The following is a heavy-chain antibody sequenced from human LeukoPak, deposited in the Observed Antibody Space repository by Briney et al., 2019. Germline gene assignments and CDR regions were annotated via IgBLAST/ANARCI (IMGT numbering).Heavy chain of an antibody. CDR3: AFNYYDSSGYPDAFDI. Sequence: GGSLRLSCAASGFTFSSYAMNWVRQTPGKGLEWVANINQDGSAKNYVDSVEGRFTISRDNSKNTLYLQMNSLRAEDTAVYYCAFNYYDSSGYPDAFDIWGQGTMVTVSS. D-gene: IGHD3-22*01. V-gene: IGHV3-7*01. CDR1: GFTFSSYA. J-gene: IGHJ3*02. CDR2: INQDGSAK.